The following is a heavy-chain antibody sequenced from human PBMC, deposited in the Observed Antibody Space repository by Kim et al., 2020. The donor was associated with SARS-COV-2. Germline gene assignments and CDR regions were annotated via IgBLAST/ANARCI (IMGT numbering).Heavy chain of an antibody. D-gene: IGHD6-19*01. Sequence: GGSLRLSCTGSGFTFSSDWMIWVRQAPGKGLEWLANIKQDGSEKYYVDSVKGRFTISRDNAKNSLYLHMNSLRPEDTAIYYCTRPANGWAEGVYWGQGTLVTVS. CDR3: TRPANGWAEGVY. V-gene: IGHV3-7*01. CDR1: GFTFSSDW. CDR2: IKQDGSEK. J-gene: IGHJ4*02.